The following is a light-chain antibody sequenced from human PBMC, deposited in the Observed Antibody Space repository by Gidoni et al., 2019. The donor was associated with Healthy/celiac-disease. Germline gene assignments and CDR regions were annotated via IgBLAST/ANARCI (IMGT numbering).Light chain of an antibody. CDR3: QVWDTTTDRMV. Sequence: SYVLTQPPSVSLAPGQTATIACGGDHLGDKSVNWYQQKSGQAPVLVVYGDRGRHSGIPERFSGSLSANTATLTISRVEVGDAADYYCQVWDTTTDRMVFGGGTKLTVL. CDR2: GDR. V-gene: IGLV3-21*02. J-gene: IGLJ3*02. CDR1: HLGDKS.